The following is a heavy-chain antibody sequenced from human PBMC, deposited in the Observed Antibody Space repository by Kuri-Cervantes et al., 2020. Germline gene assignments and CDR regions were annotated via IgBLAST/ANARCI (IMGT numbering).Heavy chain of an antibody. J-gene: IGHJ4*02. V-gene: IGHV3-15*01. CDR1: GFTFSNAW. CDR3: AREAFYCDDY. Sequence: GGSLRLSCAASGFTFSNAWMSWVRQAPGKGLGWVGRIKSKTDGGTTDYAAPVKGRFTISRDDSKNTLYLQMNSLRAEDTAVYYCAREAFYCDDYWGQGTLVTVSS. D-gene: IGHD1-26*01. CDR2: IKSKTDGGTT.